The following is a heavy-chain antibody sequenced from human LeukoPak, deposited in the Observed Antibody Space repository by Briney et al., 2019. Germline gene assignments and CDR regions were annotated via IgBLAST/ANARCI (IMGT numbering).Heavy chain of an antibody. D-gene: IGHD2-15*01. Sequence: GGSLRLSCAASGFTFTYYWMHWVRQAPGKGLVWVSLISWDGGSTYYADSVKGRFTISRDNSKNSLYLQMNSLRTEDTALYYCAKAYGIDCSGGSCYTEAIDYWGQGTLVTVSS. CDR2: ISWDGGST. CDR3: AKAYGIDCSGGSCYTEAIDY. J-gene: IGHJ4*02. CDR1: GFTFTYYW. V-gene: IGHV3-43*01.